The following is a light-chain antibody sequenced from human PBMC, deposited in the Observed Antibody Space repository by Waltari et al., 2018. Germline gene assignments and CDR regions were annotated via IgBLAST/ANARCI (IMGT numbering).Light chain of an antibody. CDR3: QQYYNAPLT. V-gene: IGKV4-1*01. Sequence: DIVMTQSPDSLAVSLGERATINCKSSQSILYRSSNRNALARYQQKPGQPPKLLFFWAATRESGAPDRFSVSGSGTDFTLTIRSLQAEDVAVYYCQQYYNAPLTFGGGTKVEIK. CDR1: QSILYRSSNRNA. CDR2: WAA. J-gene: IGKJ4*01.